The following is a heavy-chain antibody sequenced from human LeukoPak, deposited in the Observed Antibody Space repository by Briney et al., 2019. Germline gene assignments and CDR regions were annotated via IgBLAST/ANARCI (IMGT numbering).Heavy chain of an antibody. CDR3: VRDGVDYSFEY. J-gene: IGHJ4*02. CDR1: GFTFSNFA. CDR2: ITGSGGST. Sequence: PGGSLRLSCAASGFTFSNFAMSWVRQAPGKGLEWVSGITGSGGSTHYADSVKGRFTISRDNSKNTLYLQMNSLRADDTAVYYCVRDGVDYSFEYWGQGTLVTVSS. D-gene: IGHD4-11*01. V-gene: IGHV3-23*01.